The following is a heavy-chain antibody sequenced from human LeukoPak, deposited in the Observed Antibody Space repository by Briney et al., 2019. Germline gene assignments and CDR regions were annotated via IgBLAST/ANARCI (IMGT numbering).Heavy chain of an antibody. V-gene: IGHV1-69*02. J-gene: IGHJ5*02. D-gene: IGHD2-15*01. CDR1: GCTFSSYT. CDR3: ARRCGCSGGSCYSEWFDP. Sequence: ASVKVSCKASGCTFSSYTISWVRQAPGQGLEWMGRIIPILGIANYAQKFQGRVTITADKSTSPAYMELSSLRSEDTAVYYCARRCGCSGGSCYSEWFDPWGQGTLVTVSS. CDR2: IIPILGIA.